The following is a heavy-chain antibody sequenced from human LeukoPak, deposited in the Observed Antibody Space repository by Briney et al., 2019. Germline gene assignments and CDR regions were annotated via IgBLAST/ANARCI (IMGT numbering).Heavy chain of an antibody. CDR1: GFTFSSYW. CDR3: ARGQGITMVQGFIITENWFDP. D-gene: IGHD3-10*01. Sequence: PGGSLRLSCAASGFTFSSYWMSWVRQAPGKGLEWVANIKQDGSEKYYVDSVKGRFTISRDNAKNSLYLQMNSLRAEDTAMYYCARGQGITMVQGFIITENWFDPWGQGTLVTVSS. CDR2: IKQDGSEK. V-gene: IGHV3-7*01. J-gene: IGHJ5*02.